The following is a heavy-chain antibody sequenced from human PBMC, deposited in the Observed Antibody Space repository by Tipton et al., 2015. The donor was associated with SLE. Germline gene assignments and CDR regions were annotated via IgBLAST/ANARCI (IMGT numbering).Heavy chain of an antibody. CDR3: ARGSGEGDWFDT. D-gene: IGHD1-26*01. CDR1: GGSFSGYY. J-gene: IGHJ5*02. CDR2: INHSGST. V-gene: IGHV4-34*01. Sequence: LRLSCAVYGGSFSGYYWSWIRQPPGKGLEWVGEINHSGSTNYNPSLKSRVTISVDTSKNQFSLKLSSVTAADTAVYYCARGSGEGDWFDTWGQGTLITVSS.